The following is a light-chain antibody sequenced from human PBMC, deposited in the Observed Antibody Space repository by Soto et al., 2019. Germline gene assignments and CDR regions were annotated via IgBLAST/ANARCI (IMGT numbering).Light chain of an antibody. CDR3: QQYYSTPYT. CDR2: WAS. Sequence: DIVMTQSPDSLAVSLGERATINCKSSQSVLYSSNNKNYLAWYQQKPGQPPKLLIYWASTRESGVPDRIIGSGSGTDFTLTISSLQAEDVAVYYCQQYYSTPYTFGQGTKLEIK. J-gene: IGKJ2*01. CDR1: QSVLYSSNNKNY. V-gene: IGKV4-1*01.